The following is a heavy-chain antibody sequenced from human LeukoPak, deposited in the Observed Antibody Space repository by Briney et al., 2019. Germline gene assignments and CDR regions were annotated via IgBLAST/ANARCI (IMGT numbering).Heavy chain of an antibody. V-gene: IGHV1-18*01. CDR3: ARDSKFPRFLEWLLLRDVSPDYGMDV. J-gene: IGHJ6*02. D-gene: IGHD3-3*01. CDR2: ISAYNGNT. Sequence: ASVKVSCKASGYTFTSYGISWVRQAPGQGLEWMGWISAYNGNTNYAQKLQGRVTMTTDTSTSTAYMELRSLRSDDTAVYYCARDSKFPRFLEWLLLRDVSPDYGMDVWGQGTTVTVSS. CDR1: GYTFTSYG.